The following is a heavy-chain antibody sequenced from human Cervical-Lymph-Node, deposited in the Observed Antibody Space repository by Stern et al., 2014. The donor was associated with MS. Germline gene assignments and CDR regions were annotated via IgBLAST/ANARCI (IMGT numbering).Heavy chain of an antibody. V-gene: IGHV3-74*02. CDR2: IKGDGSVT. CDR1: GFPLSSHW. CDR3: TNMAGPFDY. Sequence: EVQLVESGGGLVQPGGSLRLSCAASGFPLSSHWMHWVRQVPGKGLVWVSRIKGDGSVTTYADSVKGRFNTSRDNAKNTLYLQMNSLRAEDTAVYYCTNMAGPFDYWGQGTLVTVSS. D-gene: IGHD6-19*01. J-gene: IGHJ4*02.